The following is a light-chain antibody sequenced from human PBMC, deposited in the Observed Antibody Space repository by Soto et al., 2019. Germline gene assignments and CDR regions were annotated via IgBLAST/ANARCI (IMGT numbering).Light chain of an antibody. Sequence: EVVLTQSPGTLSLSPGERATLSCRASQSVSSNYLARYQQKPGQAPRLLIYGVSTRATGIPDRFSGSGSGTDFSLTISRLEPEDFALYYCQQYFTSPLTVGGGTKVEIK. CDR1: QSVSSNY. CDR2: GVS. J-gene: IGKJ4*01. CDR3: QQYFTSPLT. V-gene: IGKV3-20*01.